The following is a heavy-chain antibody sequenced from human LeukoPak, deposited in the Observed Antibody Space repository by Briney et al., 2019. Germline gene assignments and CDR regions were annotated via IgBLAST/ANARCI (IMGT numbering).Heavy chain of an antibody. Sequence: SETLSLTRAVYGGSFSGYYWSWIRQPPGKGLEWIGEINHSGSTNYNPPLKSRVTISVDTSKNQFSLKLSSVTAADTAVYYCARGLEHIVVVTAITFDYWGQGTLVTVSS. CDR1: GGSFSGYY. J-gene: IGHJ4*02. CDR2: INHSGST. V-gene: IGHV4-34*01. CDR3: ARGLEHIVVVTAITFDY. D-gene: IGHD2-21*02.